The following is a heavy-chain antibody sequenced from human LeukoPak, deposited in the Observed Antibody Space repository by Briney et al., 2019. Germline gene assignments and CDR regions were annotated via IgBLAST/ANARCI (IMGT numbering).Heavy chain of an antibody. CDR3: ARAASSGRDYYYGMDV. CDR1: GGSISSGGYY. D-gene: IGHD3-22*01. V-gene: IGHV4-31*03. J-gene: IGHJ6*02. CDR2: IYYSGST. Sequence: SQTLSLTCTVSGGSISSGGYYWSWIRQHPGKGLEWIAHIYYSGSTYYNPSLKSRVTISVDTSKNQFSLRLSSVTAADTAVYYCARAASSGRDYYYGMDVWGQGTTVTVSS.